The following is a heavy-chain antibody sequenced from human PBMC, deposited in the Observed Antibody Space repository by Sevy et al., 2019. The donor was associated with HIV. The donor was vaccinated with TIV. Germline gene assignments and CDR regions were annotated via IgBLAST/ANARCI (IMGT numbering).Heavy chain of an antibody. CDR3: ADGYPSHEFEV. D-gene: IGHD3-16*01. CDR1: GFTFSNYA. CDR2: ITGSGGTT. V-gene: IGHV3-23*01. Sequence: GGSLRLSCAASGFTFSNYAMAWVRQAPGKGLEWVSGITGSGGTTYYADSVKGRFTISRDNSKNTLYLQMNRLRAEDTAIYYCADGYPSHEFEVWGQRTMVTVSS. J-gene: IGHJ3*01.